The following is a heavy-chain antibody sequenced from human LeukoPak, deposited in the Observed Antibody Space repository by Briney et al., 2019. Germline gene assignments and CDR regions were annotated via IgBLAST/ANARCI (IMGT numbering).Heavy chain of an antibody. CDR2: IYYSGST. J-gene: IGHJ4*02. Sequence: SETLSLTCTVSGGSTSSYYWGWIRQPPGKGLEWIGSIYYSGSTYYNPSLKSRVTISVDTSKNQFSLKLSSVTAADTAVYYCASLYSSWDFDYWGQGTLVTASS. D-gene: IGHD6-13*01. CDR1: GGSTSSYY. CDR3: ASLYSSWDFDY. V-gene: IGHV4-39*01.